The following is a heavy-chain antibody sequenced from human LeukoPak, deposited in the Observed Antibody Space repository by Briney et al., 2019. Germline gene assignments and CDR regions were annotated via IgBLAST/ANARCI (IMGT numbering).Heavy chain of an antibody. CDR2: INPTGTGT. J-gene: IGHJ4*02. CDR1: GYTFTNYY. Sequence: ASVKVSCKASGYTFTNYYMHWVRQAPGQGLEWMGLINPTGTGTNYAQKFRGRVTLTRDTSTTTVYMELSSLRAEDTAVYYCAKDKGDYGDYVMDYWGQGTLVTVSS. D-gene: IGHD4-17*01. CDR3: AKDKGDYGDYVMDY. V-gene: IGHV1-46*01.